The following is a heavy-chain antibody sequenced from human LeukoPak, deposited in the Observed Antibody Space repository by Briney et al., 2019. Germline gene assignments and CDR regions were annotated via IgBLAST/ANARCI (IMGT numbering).Heavy chain of an antibody. V-gene: IGHV4-4*07. CDR3: ATSFGSYYVPFDY. CDR1: GPSISSYY. CDR2: IYTTGST. Sequence: PSETLSLTCTVSGPSISSYYWSWIRQPAGKGLEWIGRIYTTGSTNYNPSLKSRVTMSVDTSKNQFSLNLSSVTAADTAVYYCATSFGSYYVPFDYWGQGTLVTVSS. J-gene: IGHJ4*02. D-gene: IGHD1-26*01.